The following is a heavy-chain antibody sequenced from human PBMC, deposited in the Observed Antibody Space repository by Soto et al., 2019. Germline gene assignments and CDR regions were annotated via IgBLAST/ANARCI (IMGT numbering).Heavy chain of an antibody. CDR1: GYTLTRYY. CDR2: INPSGGDT. V-gene: IGHV1-46*01. Sequence: QVQLVQSGAEVKKPGAAVKVSCQSSGYTLTRYYIHWVRQAPGQGLAWRGIINPSGGDTKDSKKFQGRVTMTRDAATNVVYMELSSLTSEDTAVYFCARSRSMGDLSASVTTYAEGMDVWGQGTTVTVSS. J-gene: IGHJ6*02. D-gene: IGHD2-2*01. CDR3: ARSRSMGDLSASVTTYAEGMDV.